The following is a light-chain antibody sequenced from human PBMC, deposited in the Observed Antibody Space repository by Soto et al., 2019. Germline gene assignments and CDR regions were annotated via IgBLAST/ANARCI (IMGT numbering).Light chain of an antibody. CDR1: QSPLHSNGYNY. CDR3: MQPLQTHRT. CDR2: LGS. J-gene: IGKJ1*01. V-gene: IGKV2-28*01. Sequence: DIVMTQSPLSLPFTPGEPASISCRSSQSPLHSNGYNYLDWYLQKPGQSPQLMIYLGSNRSSGDPDRFSGSGSGTDFTLKISRVEAEDVGVYYCMQPLQTHRTFGQGPKVEL.